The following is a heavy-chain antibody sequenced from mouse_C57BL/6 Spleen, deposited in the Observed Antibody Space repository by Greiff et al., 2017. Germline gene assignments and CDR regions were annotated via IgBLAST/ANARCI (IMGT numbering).Heavy chain of an antibody. CDR3: TRSPLPYAMDY. CDR2: IDPETGGT. Sequence: QVQLKESGAELVRPGASVTLSCKASGYTFTDYEMHWVKQTPVHGLEWIGAIDPETGGTAYNQKFKGKAILTADKSSSTAYMELRSLTSEDSAVYYCTRSPLPYAMDYWGQGTSVTVSS. D-gene: IGHD2-1*01. CDR1: GYTFTDYE. V-gene: IGHV1-15*01. J-gene: IGHJ4*01.